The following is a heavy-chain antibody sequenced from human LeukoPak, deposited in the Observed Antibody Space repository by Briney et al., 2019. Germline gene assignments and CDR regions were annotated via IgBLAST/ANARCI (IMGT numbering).Heavy chain of an antibody. CDR1: GFAFSSYA. Sequence: GGSLRLSCAASGFAFSSYAMSWVRQAPGKGLEWVSAISGSGGSTYYADSVKGRFTISRDNSKNTLYLQMYCLRAEDTAVYYCAKVEGASKASVYWGQGALVTVSS. D-gene: IGHD1-1*01. J-gene: IGHJ4*02. V-gene: IGHV3-23*01. CDR2: ISGSGGST. CDR3: AKVEGASKASVY.